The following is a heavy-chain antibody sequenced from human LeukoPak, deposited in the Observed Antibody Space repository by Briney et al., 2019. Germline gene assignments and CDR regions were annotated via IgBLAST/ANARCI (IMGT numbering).Heavy chain of an antibody. CDR3: ARGIVLTVYASFDY. Sequence: KPSETLSLTCAVNGGSFRGYFWTWIRQPPGKGLDWIGEINHSGGTDYNPSLKSRVTISVDTSKNQFSLKLSSVTAADTAVYYCARGIVLTVYASFDYWGLGTLVTVSS. CDR1: GGSFRGYF. J-gene: IGHJ4*02. D-gene: IGHD2-8*01. CDR2: INHSGGT. V-gene: IGHV4-34*01.